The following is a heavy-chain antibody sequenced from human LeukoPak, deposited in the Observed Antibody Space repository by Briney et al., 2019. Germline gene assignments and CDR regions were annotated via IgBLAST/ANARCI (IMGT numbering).Heavy chain of an antibody. J-gene: IGHJ4*02. V-gene: IGHV3-23*01. CDR2: ISGSGGST. CDR3: AKDQTPYGSGSYSPIDY. CDR1: GFTFSSYA. D-gene: IGHD3-10*01. Sequence: AGSLRLSCAASGFTFSSYAMNWVRQAPGKGLEWVSGISGSGGSTYYADSVKGRFTISRDNSKNTLYLQVNSLRAEDTALYYCAKDQTPYGSGSYSPIDYWGQGTLVTVSS.